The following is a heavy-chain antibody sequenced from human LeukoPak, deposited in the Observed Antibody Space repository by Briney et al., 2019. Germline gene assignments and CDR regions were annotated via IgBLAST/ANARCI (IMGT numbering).Heavy chain of an antibody. J-gene: IGHJ4*02. CDR1: GVTFSSYE. D-gene: IGHD3-22*01. Sequence: GGSLRLSCAASGVTFSSYEMNWVRQAPGKGLEWVSYISSSGSTIYYADSVKGRFTISRDNAKNSLYLQMNSLRAEDTAVYYCASTVSSGSFDYWGQGTLVTVSS. CDR3: ASTVSSGSFDY. V-gene: IGHV3-48*03. CDR2: ISSSGSTI.